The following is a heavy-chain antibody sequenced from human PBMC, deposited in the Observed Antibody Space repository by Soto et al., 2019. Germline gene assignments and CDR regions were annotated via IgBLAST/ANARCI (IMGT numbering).Heavy chain of an antibody. CDR2: IYYSGST. CDR1: GGSIGSYY. Sequence: SETLSLTCSVSGGSIGSYYWSWIRQPPGKGLEWIGYIYYSGSTNYNPSLRSRVTISIDTYKNQFSLKFNAVTAADTALYYCAREGYNFGPFDYWGQGALVTVSS. J-gene: IGHJ4*02. CDR3: AREGYNFGPFDY. V-gene: IGHV4-59*01. D-gene: IGHD5-18*01.